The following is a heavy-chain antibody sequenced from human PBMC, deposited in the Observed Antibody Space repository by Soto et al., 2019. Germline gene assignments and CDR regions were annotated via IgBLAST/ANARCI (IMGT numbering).Heavy chain of an antibody. V-gene: IGHV3-30*18. Sequence: LRLSCVASGFTFSTSVMHWVRQPPGKGLEWVALISNDGDEKYYGDSVEGRFSISRDNSKNTLYLQMSSLRAEDTAVYFCAKARVRIAGADSFDHWGQGTLVTVSS. J-gene: IGHJ4*02. CDR1: GFTFSTSV. D-gene: IGHD1-26*01. CDR2: ISNDGDEK. CDR3: AKARVRIAGADSFDH.